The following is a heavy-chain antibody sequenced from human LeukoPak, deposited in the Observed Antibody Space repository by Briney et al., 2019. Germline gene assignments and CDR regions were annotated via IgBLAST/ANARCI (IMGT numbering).Heavy chain of an antibody. Sequence: SVKVSCKASGGTFSSYAISWVRQAPGQGLEWMGGIIPVFGTANYAQKFQGRVTITADESTSTAYMELSSLRSEDTAVYYCARVPYCSGGSCLLRGYYFDYWGQGTLVTVSS. J-gene: IGHJ4*02. CDR1: GGTFSSYA. CDR3: ARVPYCSGGSCLLRGYYFDY. V-gene: IGHV1-69*01. D-gene: IGHD2-15*01. CDR2: IIPVFGTA.